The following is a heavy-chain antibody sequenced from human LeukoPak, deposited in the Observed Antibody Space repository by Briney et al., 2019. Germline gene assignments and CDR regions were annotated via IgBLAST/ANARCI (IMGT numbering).Heavy chain of an antibody. J-gene: IGHJ4*02. Sequence: QPGGSLRLSCAASGFTFSSYEMNWVRQAPGKGLEWVAVTWYDGNNKDYADSVKGRFTISRDNSKNTVYLQMNSLRAEDTAVYHCARDRCGGNCFYLDSWGQGTLVTVSS. CDR2: TWYDGNNK. CDR1: GFTFSSYE. CDR3: ARDRCGGNCFYLDS. V-gene: IGHV3-33*08. D-gene: IGHD2-21*02.